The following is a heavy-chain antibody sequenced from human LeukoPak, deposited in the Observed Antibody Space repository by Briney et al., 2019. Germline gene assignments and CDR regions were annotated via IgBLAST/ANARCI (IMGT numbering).Heavy chain of an antibody. J-gene: IGHJ4*02. CDR3: ARLIETLTYSSSWYFPVDY. D-gene: IGHD6-13*01. Sequence: ASVKASCKASGYTFTSYDINWVRQATGQGLEWMGWVNPNSGNTGYAQKFQGRVTMTRNTSISTAYMELSSLRSEDTAVYYCARLIETLTYSSSWYFPVDYWGQGTLVTVPS. CDR2: VNPNSGNT. V-gene: IGHV1-8*01. CDR1: GYTFTSYD.